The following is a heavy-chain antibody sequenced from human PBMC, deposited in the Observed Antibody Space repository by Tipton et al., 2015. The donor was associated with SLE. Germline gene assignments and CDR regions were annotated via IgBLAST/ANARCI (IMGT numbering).Heavy chain of an antibody. V-gene: IGHV4-59*11. J-gene: IGHJ3*02. CDR1: GGSISSHY. CDR2: IYYSGST. Sequence: TLSLTCTVSGGSISSHYWSWIRQPPGKGLEWIGYIYYSGSTNYNPSLKSRVTISVDTSKNQFSLKLSSVTAADTAVYYCARGSPDYDILTGYGPGAFDIWGQGTMVTVSS. CDR3: ARGSPDYDILTGYGPGAFDI. D-gene: IGHD3-9*01.